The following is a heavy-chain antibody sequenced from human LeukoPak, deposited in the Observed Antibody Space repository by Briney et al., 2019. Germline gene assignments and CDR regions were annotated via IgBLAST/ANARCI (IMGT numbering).Heavy chain of an antibody. J-gene: IGHJ3*02. CDR1: GGTFSSYA. V-gene: IGHV1-18*01. CDR3: ARVGYDSSGHDAFDI. D-gene: IGHD3-22*01. Sequence: GASVKVSCKASGGTFSSYAISWVRQAPGQGLEWMGWISAYNGNTNYAQKLQGRVTMTTDTSTSTAYMELRSLRSDDTAVYYCARVGYDSSGHDAFDIWGQGTMVTVSS. CDR2: ISAYNGNT.